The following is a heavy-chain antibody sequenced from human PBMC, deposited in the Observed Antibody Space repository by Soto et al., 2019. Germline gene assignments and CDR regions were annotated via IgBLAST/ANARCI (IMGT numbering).Heavy chain of an antibody. D-gene: IGHD3-10*01. CDR3: ARQDSRPPIGFGGEQGDY. Sequence: QLQLQESGPGLVKPSETLSLTCTVSGGSISSSSYYWGWIRQPPGKGLEWIGSIYYSGSTYYNPSLKSQATRSVCASENHSAPNVRSARAAVTAVYYCARQDSRPPIGFGGEQGDYWGQGTLVTVSS. V-gene: IGHV4-39*01. J-gene: IGHJ4*02. CDR2: IYYSGST. CDR1: GGSISSSSYY.